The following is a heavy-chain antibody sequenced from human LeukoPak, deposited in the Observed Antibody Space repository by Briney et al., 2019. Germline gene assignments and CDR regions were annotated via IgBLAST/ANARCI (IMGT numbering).Heavy chain of an antibody. CDR3: ARVTGDIVVVVAANDAFDI. Sequence: SETLSLTCTVSGGSISSSSYYWGWIRQPPGNGLEWIGSIYYSGSTYYNPSLKSRVTISVDTSKNQFSLKLSSVTAADTAVYYCARVTGDIVVVVAANDAFDIWGQGTMVTVSS. J-gene: IGHJ3*02. V-gene: IGHV4-39*07. CDR2: IYYSGST. D-gene: IGHD2-15*01. CDR1: GGSISSSSYY.